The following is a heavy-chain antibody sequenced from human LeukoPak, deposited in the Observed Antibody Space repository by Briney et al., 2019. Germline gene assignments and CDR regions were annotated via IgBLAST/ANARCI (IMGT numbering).Heavy chain of an antibody. J-gene: IGHJ4*02. V-gene: IGHV4-59*12. CDR2: IYYSGST. Sequence: SETLSLTCAVSGGSISSSYWSWIRQPPGKGLEWIGYIYYSGSTNYNPSLKSRVTISVDTSKNQFSLKLSSVTAADTAVYYCARDTRDIVVVPAAIFHDYWGQGTLVTVSS. CDR3: ARDTRDIVVVPAAIFHDY. CDR1: GGSISSSY. D-gene: IGHD2-2*01.